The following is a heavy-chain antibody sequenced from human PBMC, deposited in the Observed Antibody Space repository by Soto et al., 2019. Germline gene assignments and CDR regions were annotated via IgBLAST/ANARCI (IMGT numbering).Heavy chain of an antibody. CDR2: IYYSGSA. V-gene: IGHV4-30-4*01. Sequence: PSETLSLTCTVSVGSISSGDYYWSWIRQPPGKGLEWIGYIYYSGSAYYNPSLKSRVTISVDTSKNQFSLKLSSVTAADTAVYYCPRVGHINWFDPWGQGTLVTVSS. CDR3: PRVGHINWFDP. CDR1: VGSISSGDYY. J-gene: IGHJ5*02. D-gene: IGHD2-21*01.